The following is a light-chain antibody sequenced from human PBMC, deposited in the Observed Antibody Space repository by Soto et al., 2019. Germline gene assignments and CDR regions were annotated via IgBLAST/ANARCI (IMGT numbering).Light chain of an antibody. CDR2: GNS. CDR3: HAYDSSLSNYV. CDR1: SSNIGAGYD. J-gene: IGLJ1*01. V-gene: IGLV1-40*01. Sequence: QSVLTQPPSVSGAPGQRVTISCSGSSSNIGAGYDVHWYQQVPGTAPKLLIYGNSNRPSGVPDRFSGSKSGNSASLAITGIRAEYGADYYSHAYDSSLSNYVFGTGTKLTAL.